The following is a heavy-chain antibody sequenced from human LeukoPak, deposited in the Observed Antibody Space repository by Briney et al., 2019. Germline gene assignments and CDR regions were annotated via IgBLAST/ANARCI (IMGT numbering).Heavy chain of an antibody. D-gene: IGHD1-26*01. CDR1: GGSISSSSDY. CDR3: ARNKKKLVFAGYRGGSSHFFDY. V-gene: IGHV4-39*07. CDR2: IYYSGST. J-gene: IGHJ4*02. Sequence: SETLSLTCIVSGGSISSSSDYWGWIRQPPGKGLEWIGSIYYSGSTNYNPSLKSRVTISVDTSKNQFSLKLSSVTAADTAVYYCARNKKKLVFAGYRGGSSHFFDYWGQGTLVTVSS.